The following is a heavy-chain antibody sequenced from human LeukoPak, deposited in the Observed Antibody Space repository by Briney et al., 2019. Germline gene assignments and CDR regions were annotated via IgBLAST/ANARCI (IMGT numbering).Heavy chain of an antibody. D-gene: IGHD3-10*01. Sequence: PGGSLRLSCAASGFNVSNNYMNWVSHAPGKGLEWVSVIFSSGPTYYADSVKGRFTISRDTSKNALYLQMNSLRAEDTAVYYCAISGLGFGEFRGLDYWGQGTLVTVSS. CDR1: GFNVSNNY. J-gene: IGHJ4*02. CDR2: IFSSGPT. CDR3: AISGLGFGEFRGLDY. V-gene: IGHV3-53*01.